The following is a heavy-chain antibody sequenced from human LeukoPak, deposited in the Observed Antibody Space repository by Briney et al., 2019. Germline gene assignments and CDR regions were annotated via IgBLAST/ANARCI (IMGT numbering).Heavy chain of an antibody. D-gene: IGHD4-17*01. Sequence: GGSLRLSCAASGFTFNNYWMSWVRQAPGKGLEWVANIKQDGSEKYYADSVKGRFTTSRDNVKNSLYLQMNSLSAEDTAVYYCARFDYGDYDDAFDIWGQGTMVTVSS. CDR3: ARFDYGDYDDAFDI. CDR1: GFTFNNYW. CDR2: IKQDGSEK. V-gene: IGHV3-7*01. J-gene: IGHJ3*02.